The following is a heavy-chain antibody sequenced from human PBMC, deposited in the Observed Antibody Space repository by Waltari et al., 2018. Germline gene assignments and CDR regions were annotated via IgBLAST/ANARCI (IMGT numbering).Heavy chain of an antibody. Sequence: QVQLVQSGAEVKKPGASVKVSCKASGYTFTSYAMHWVRQAPGQRLEWMGWINAGNGNTKYSQKFQGRVTITRDTSASTAYMELSSLRSEDTAVYYCARRSSGWKYYYYGMDVWGQGTTVTVSS. J-gene: IGHJ6*02. CDR1: GYTFTSYA. CDR3: ARRSSGWKYYYYGMDV. V-gene: IGHV1-3*01. D-gene: IGHD6-19*01. CDR2: INAGNGNT.